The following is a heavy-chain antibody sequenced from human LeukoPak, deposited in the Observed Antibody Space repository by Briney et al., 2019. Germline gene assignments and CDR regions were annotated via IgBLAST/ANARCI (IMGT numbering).Heavy chain of an antibody. J-gene: IGHJ4*02. CDR2: INPTSGAT. D-gene: IGHD5-12*01. V-gene: IGHV1-2*02. CDR3: SRGSALNRAYSGYDPPFHY. Sequence: ASVQVSCKASGYTFSDYYMHWVRQAPGQGLEWMGWINPTSGATGYAQKFQGRVTMTRYTSISTADMELNSLRSDDTAMYYCSRGSALNRAYSGYDPPFHYWGQGTLVAVSS. CDR1: GYTFSDYY.